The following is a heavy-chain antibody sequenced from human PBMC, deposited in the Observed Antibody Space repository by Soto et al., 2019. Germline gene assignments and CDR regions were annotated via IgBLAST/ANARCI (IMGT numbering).Heavy chain of an antibody. CDR1: GYTFTSYD. CDR2: MNPNSGKT. V-gene: IGHV1-8*01. J-gene: IGHJ6*02. Sequence: QVQLVQSGAEVKKPGASVKVSCKSSGYTFTSYDINWVRQATGQGLEWMGWMNPNSGKTAYAQKFQGRVTMTRNHSIRTAYMELSSLRYEDTSVDYGARESLRGMDVWGQGTTVTVSS. CDR3: ARESLRGMDV.